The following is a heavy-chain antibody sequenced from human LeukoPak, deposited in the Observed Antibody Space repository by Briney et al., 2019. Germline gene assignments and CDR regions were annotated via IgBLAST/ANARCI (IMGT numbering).Heavy chain of an antibody. CDR3: ATDLPGAALDAFDI. CDR1: GFTFSSYG. D-gene: IGHD6-13*01. Sequence: GGSLRLSCAASGFTFSSYGMSWVRQAPGKGLEWVANIRQDGSEKYYADSVKGRFTISRDNAKNSLYLQMNSLRAEDTAVYYCATDLPGAALDAFDIWGQGTMVTVSS. V-gene: IGHV3-7*01. J-gene: IGHJ3*02. CDR2: IRQDGSEK.